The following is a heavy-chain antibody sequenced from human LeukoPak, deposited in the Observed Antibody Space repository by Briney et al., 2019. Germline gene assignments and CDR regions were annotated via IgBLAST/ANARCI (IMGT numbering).Heavy chain of an antibody. D-gene: IGHD4-23*01. J-gene: IGHJ2*01. CDR3: ARGRISTVVLQRSFDL. CDR1: GGSFSGYY. CDR2: INNSGST. Sequence: SETLSLTCAVYGGSFSGYYWSWIRQPPGKGLEWIGEINNSGSTNYNPSLKSRVTISVDTSKNQFSLKLSSVTAADTAVYYCARGRISTVVLQRSFDLWGRGTLVTVSS. V-gene: IGHV4-34*01.